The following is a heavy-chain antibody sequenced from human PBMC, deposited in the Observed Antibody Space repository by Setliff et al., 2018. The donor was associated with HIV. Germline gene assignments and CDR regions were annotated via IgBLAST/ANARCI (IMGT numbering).Heavy chain of an antibody. Sequence: SETLSLTCAVYGFSISSGYYWGWIRQPPGKGLEWIGTIYHSGSTYYSPSLMSRVTISVDTSKNQISLKLNSVTAADTAVYYCARDGGRTGYSSSSDQWGQGTLVTVSS. CDR1: GFSISSGYY. CDR2: IYHSGST. CDR3: ARDGGRTGYSSSSDQ. J-gene: IGHJ4*02. V-gene: IGHV4-38-2*02. D-gene: IGHD6-13*01.